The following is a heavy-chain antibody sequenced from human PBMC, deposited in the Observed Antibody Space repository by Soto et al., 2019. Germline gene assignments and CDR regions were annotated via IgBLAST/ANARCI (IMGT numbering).Heavy chain of an antibody. J-gene: IGHJ4*02. Sequence: SETLSLTCTVSGGSISSYYWSWIRQPAGKGLEWIGRIYTSGSTNYNPSLKSRVTMSVDTSKNQFSLKLSSVTAADTAVYYCARAGMVYAPSSGYRGTYYFDHWGQGTLVTVSS. V-gene: IGHV4-4*07. D-gene: IGHD2-8*01. CDR2: IYTSGST. CDR1: GGSISSYY. CDR3: ARAGMVYAPSSGYRGTYYFDH.